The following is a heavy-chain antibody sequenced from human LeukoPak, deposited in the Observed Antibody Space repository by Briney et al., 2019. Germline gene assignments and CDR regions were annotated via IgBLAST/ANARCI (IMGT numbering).Heavy chain of an antibody. D-gene: IGHD5-18*01. CDR3: ARGTAPASFDY. J-gene: IGHJ4*02. V-gene: IGHV4-59*01. CDR2: IYNNGST. Sequence: SETLSLTCTVSGGSISTYYWSWVRQPPGKGLEWIGYIYNNGSTNYNPSLKSRVTISVDTSKNQFSLNLSSMTAADTAVYYCARGTAPASFDYWGQGALVTVSS. CDR1: GGSISTYY.